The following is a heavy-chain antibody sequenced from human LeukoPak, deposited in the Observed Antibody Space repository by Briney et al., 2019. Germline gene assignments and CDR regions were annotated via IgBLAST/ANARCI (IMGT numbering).Heavy chain of an antibody. CDR2: FDRGRDGK. J-gene: IGHJ3*02. CDR3: AREVGSSRSFDI. CDR1: GFRFSDYY. D-gene: IGHD6-19*01. V-gene: IGHV3-11*01. Sequence: PGGSLRLSCAGSGFRFSDYYMAWIRETPGKGLQRGSFFDRGRDGKAHADSVQGRFTFSSDNDKNSLYLLLNSLTAEDTAVYYCAREVGSSRSFDIWGQGTMVTVSS.